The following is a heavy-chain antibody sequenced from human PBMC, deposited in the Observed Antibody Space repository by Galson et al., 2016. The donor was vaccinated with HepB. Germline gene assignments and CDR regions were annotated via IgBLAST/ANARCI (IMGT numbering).Heavy chain of an antibody. CDR1: GFTFDDYG. J-gene: IGHJ4*02. V-gene: IGHV3-20*04. CDR2: INWNGDST. CDR3: ARSFFRRTVNWTPFDY. Sequence: SLRLSCAASGFTFDDYGLTWVRQAPGRGLEWVSGINWNGDSTAYADSVRGRFTISRDNARNSLYLQMNSLRAEDTALHYCARSFFRRTVNWTPFDYWGQGTLVTVSS. D-gene: IGHD1-1*01.